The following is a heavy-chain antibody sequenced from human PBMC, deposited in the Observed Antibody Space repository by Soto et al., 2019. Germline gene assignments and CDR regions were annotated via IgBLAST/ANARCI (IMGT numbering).Heavy chain of an antibody. D-gene: IGHD6-13*01. CDR2: YISNSGDT. V-gene: IGHV1-2*02. Sequence: GASVKVSCKASGNPFMGHYIHWLRQAPGQGFEWLGYISNSGDTKFSQNFQGRVSMTRDTSITTAYMELRGLQSGDTAVYYCAAGGSWYAFWGQGTLVTVSS. CDR3: AAGGSWYAF. J-gene: IGHJ4*02. CDR1: GNPFMGHY.